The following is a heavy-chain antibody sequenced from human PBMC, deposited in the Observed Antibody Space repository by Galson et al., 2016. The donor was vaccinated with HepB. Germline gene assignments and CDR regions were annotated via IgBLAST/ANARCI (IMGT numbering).Heavy chain of an antibody. J-gene: IGHJ4*02. CDR1: GFSFSSYG. V-gene: IGHV3-33*01. CDR3: ARDLPDF. Sequence: SLRLSCAASGFSFSSYGMQWVRQAPGKGLEWVALIRYDGSNKYYADSLKGRFTISRDNSKSTLFLQMNSLRAEDTAVYYCARDLPDFWGQGTLVTVSS. CDR2: IRYDGSNK. D-gene: IGHD5/OR15-5a*01.